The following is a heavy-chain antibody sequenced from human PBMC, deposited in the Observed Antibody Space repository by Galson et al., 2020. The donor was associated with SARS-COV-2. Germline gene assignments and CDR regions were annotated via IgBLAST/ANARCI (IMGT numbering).Heavy chain of an antibody. CDR3: ERDREWYSSGWYPGY. V-gene: IGHV3-30-3*01. Sequence: QAGGSLRLSCAASGFTFSSYAMHWVRHAPGKGLEWVAVLSYDGSNKYYAASVKGRFTISRDNSKNTLYLQMNSLRAEDTAVYYCERDREWYSSGWYPGYWGQGTLVTVSS. D-gene: IGHD6-19*01. CDR2: LSYDGSNK. CDR1: GFTFSSYA. J-gene: IGHJ4*02.